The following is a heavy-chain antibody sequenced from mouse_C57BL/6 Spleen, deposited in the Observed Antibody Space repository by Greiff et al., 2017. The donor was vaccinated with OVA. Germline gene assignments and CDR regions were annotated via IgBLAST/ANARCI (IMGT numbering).Heavy chain of an antibody. J-gene: IGHJ3*01. CDR1: GYTFTSYW. D-gene: IGHD2-4*01. V-gene: IGHV1-55*01. Sequence: QVQLQQPGAELVKPGASVKMSCKASGYTFTSYWITWVKQRPGQGLEWIGDIYPGSGSTNYNEKFTSKATLTVDSSSRTAYMQLSSLTSEDSAVYYCARYYDYEGSPWFAYWGQGTLVTVSA. CDR3: ARYYDYEGSPWFAY. CDR2: IYPGSGST.